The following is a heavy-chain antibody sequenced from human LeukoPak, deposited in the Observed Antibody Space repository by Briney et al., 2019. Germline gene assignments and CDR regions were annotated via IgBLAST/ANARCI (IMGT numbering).Heavy chain of an antibody. CDR2: IYHSGST. Sequence: SGTRSLTCAVSGGSISSSNWWSWVRQPPGKGLEWIGEIYHSGSTNYNPSLKSRVTISVDKSKNQFSLKLSSVTAADTAVYYCARVATYYDILTGRFDPWGQGTLVTVSS. J-gene: IGHJ5*02. CDR3: ARVATYYDILTGRFDP. V-gene: IGHV4-4*02. CDR1: GGSISSSNW. D-gene: IGHD3-9*01.